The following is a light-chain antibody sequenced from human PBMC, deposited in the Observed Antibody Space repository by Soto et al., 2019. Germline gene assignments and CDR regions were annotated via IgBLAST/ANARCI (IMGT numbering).Light chain of an antibody. Sequence: QSVLTQPASVSGSPGQSITISCTGTASDVGAYDYVSWYQHHPGKPPKLLIFEVRDRPSGVSNRFSGSKSGNTASLTISGLQPEDEADYFCSSSTSSSTLVSGTGTKGTVL. CDR3: SSSTSSSTLV. V-gene: IGLV2-14*01. CDR2: EVR. J-gene: IGLJ1*01. CDR1: ASDVGAYDY.